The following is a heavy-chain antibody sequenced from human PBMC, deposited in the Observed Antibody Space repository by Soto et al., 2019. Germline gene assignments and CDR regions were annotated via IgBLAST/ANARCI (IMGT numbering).Heavy chain of an antibody. D-gene: IGHD6-13*01. V-gene: IGHV4-31*11. CDR1: GGSISNGGYY. CDR2: IYFSGST. Sequence: QLQLQESGPGLVKPSQTLSLTCAVSGGSISNGGYYWSWIRQHPGKGLESIGSIYFSGSTYYNPPLKSRVTISVATPKTQFSLKLSSVTAADTAVYYCARDSHSQQPNHRWGGGYMDVWGKGTRVTVSS. CDR3: ARDSHSQQPNHRWGGGYMDV. J-gene: IGHJ6*03.